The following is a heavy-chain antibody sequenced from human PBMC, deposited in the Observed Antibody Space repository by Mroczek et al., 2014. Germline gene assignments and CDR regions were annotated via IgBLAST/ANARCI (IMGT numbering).Heavy chain of an antibody. CDR1: GGSISSGGYY. V-gene: IGHV4-31*03. D-gene: IGHD1-14*01. Sequence: QVQLQESGPGLVKPSQTLSLTCTVSGGSISSGGYYWSWIRQHPGKGLEWIGYIYYSGSTYYNPSLKSRVTISVDTSKNQFSLKLSSVTAADTAVYYCARYPRPLPENDAFDIWGQGTMVTVSS. J-gene: IGHJ3*02. CDR3: ARYPRPLPENDAFDI. CDR2: IYYSGST.